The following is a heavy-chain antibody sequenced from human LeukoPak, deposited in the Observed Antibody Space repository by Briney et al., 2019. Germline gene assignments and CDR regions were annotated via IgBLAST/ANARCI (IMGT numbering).Heavy chain of an antibody. D-gene: IGHD2-2*01. CDR1: GFTFSSYA. J-gene: IGHJ4*02. Sequence: GGSLRLSCAASGFTFSSYAMSWVRQAPGRGLEWVSAISGSGGSTYYADSVKGRFTISRDNSKNTLYLQMNSLRAEDTAVYYCARDDCSSTSCLYYFDYWGQGTLVTVSS. V-gene: IGHV3-23*01. CDR2: ISGSGGST. CDR3: ARDDCSSTSCLYYFDY.